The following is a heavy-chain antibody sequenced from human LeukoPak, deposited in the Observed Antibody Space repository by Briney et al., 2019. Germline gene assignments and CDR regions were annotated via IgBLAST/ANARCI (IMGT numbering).Heavy chain of an antibody. CDR1: GGSFSGYY. CDR3: ATRRSGGWNFDY. V-gene: IGHV4-34*01. CDR2: INHSGST. D-gene: IGHD2-15*01. Sequence: SETLSLTCAVYGGSFSGYYWSWIRQPPGKGLEWIGEINHSGSTNYNPSLKSRVTISVDTSKNQFSLYLSSGTAADTAVYYCATRRSGGWNFDYWGRGTLVTVSS. J-gene: IGHJ4*02.